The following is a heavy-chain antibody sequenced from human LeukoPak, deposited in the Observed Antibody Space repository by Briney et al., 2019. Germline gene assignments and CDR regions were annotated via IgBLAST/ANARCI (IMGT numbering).Heavy chain of an antibody. CDR1: GFTFSSYS. CDR2: ISYDGSNK. Sequence: GRSLRLSCAASGFTFSSYSIHWVRQAPGKGLEWVAVISYDGSNKYYADSVKGRFTISRDNSKNTLYLEMNSLRTEDTAIYYCARDERLLSFLKWGQGTLVTVSS. CDR3: ARDERLLSFLK. D-gene: IGHD3-3*01. J-gene: IGHJ4*02. V-gene: IGHV3-30*03.